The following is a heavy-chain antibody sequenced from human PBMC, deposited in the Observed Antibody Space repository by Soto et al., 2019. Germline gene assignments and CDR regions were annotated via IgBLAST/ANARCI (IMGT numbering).Heavy chain of an antibody. CDR3: ARDRLMATAGTARHYFGLDV. V-gene: IGHV4-31*03. Sequence: SETLSLTCTVSGGSIRSGGYYWSWFRQNPRRGLEWIGNIYYSGNTYYNPSLKSRLTISVDTSKNQFSLNLSSVTAADTAVYYCARDRLMATAGTARHYFGLDVWGQGTTVTVSS. CDR2: IYYSGNT. J-gene: IGHJ6*02. CDR1: GGSIRSGGYY. D-gene: IGHD5-18*01.